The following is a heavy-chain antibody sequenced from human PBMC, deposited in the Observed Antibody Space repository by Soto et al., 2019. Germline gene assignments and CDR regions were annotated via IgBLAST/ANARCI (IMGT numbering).Heavy chain of an antibody. CDR3: ARVYCSGGSCHHLHY. J-gene: IGHJ4*02. CDR1: GVTFISDC. D-gene: IGHD2-15*01. V-gene: IGHV3-74*01. CDR2: INSDGSST. Sequence: GGSLSYSCAASGVTFISDCMHLVRQAPGKGLVWVSRINSDGSSTSYADSVKGRFTISRDNAKNTLYLQMNSLRAEDTAVYYCARVYCSGGSCHHLHYCGQGP.